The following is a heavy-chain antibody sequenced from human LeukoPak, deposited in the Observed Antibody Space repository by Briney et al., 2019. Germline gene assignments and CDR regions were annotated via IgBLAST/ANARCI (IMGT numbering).Heavy chain of an antibody. V-gene: IGHV4-34*01. CDR3: ARVPGYSSRTNWFDP. Sequence: SETLSLTCAVYGRFFSGYYWSWIRQPPGKGLEWIGEINHSGSTNYNPSLKSRVTISVDTSKNQFSLKLSSVTAADTAVYYCARVPGYSSRTNWFDPWGQGTLVTVSS. D-gene: IGHD6-13*01. CDR1: GRFFSGYY. J-gene: IGHJ5*02. CDR2: INHSGST.